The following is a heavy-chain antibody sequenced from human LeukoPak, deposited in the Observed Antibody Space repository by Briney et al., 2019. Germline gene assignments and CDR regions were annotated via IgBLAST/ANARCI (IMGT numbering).Heavy chain of an antibody. D-gene: IGHD6-6*01. CDR2: TRNKANSYTT. CDR3: VCPPILAARPY. J-gene: IGHJ4*02. CDR1: GFTFSDHY. Sequence: PGGSLRLSCAASGFTFSDHYMDWVRQAPGKGLEWVGRTRNKANSYTTEYAASVKGRFTISRDDSKNSLYLQMNSLKTEDTAVYYCVCPPILAARPYWGQGTLVTVSS. V-gene: IGHV3-72*01.